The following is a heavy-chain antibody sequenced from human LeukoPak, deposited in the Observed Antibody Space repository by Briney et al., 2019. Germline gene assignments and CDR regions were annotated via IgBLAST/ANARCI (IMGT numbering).Heavy chain of an antibody. D-gene: IGHD4-11*01. CDR3: VRDPMTTVGY. V-gene: IGHV4-61*01. CDR2: IYYSGST. CDR1: GGSVSSGSYY. J-gene: IGHJ4*02. Sequence: SETLSLTCTVSGGSVSSGSYYWSWIRQPPGKGLEWIGYIYYSGSTNYNPSLKSRVTISVDTSKNQFSLKLSSVTAADTAVYYCVRDPMTTVGYWGQGTLVTVSS.